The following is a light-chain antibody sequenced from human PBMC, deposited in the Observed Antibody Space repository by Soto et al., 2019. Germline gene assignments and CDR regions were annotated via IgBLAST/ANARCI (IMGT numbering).Light chain of an antibody. Sequence: QSALTQPASVSGSPGQSITISCTGTSSDVGAYNYVSWYQQHPGKAPKLIIYDVNYRPSGVSNRFSGSKSGNTASLTISGLQPEDEADYYCSSYTTSGPLVYVFGTGTKVPVL. CDR2: DVN. J-gene: IGLJ1*01. V-gene: IGLV2-14*01. CDR3: SSYTTSGPLVYV. CDR1: SSDVGAYNY.